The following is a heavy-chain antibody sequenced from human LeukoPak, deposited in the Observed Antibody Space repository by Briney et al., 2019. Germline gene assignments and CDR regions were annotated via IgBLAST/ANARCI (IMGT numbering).Heavy chain of an antibody. J-gene: IGHJ4*02. CDR1: GGTFSSYA. CDR3: AREYYDFWSGGSIPYFDY. CDR2: IIPIFGTA. D-gene: IGHD3-3*01. V-gene: IGHV1-69*01. Sequence: SVKVSCKASGGTFSSYAISWVRQAPGQGLEWMGGIIPIFGTANYAQKFQGRVTITADESTGTAYMELSSLRSEDTAVYYCAREYYDFWSGGSIPYFDYWGQGTLATVSS.